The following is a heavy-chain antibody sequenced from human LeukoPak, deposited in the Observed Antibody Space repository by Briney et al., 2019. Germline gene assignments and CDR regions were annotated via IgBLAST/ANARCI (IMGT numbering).Heavy chain of an antibody. Sequence: ASVKVSCKASGYTFTSYGISWVRQAPGQGLEWMGWISAYNGNTNYAQKLQGRVTMTTDTPTSTAYMELRSLRSDDTAVYYCARVTGCSSTSCYLYYYYYMDVWGKGTTVTVSS. V-gene: IGHV1-18*01. CDR2: ISAYNGNT. CDR3: ARVTGCSSTSCYLYYYYYMDV. J-gene: IGHJ6*03. CDR1: GYTFTSYG. D-gene: IGHD2-2*01.